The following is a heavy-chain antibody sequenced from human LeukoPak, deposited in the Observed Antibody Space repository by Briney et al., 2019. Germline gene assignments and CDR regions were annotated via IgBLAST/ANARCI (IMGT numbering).Heavy chain of an antibody. V-gene: IGHV3-9*01. CDR1: GFTFDDYA. Sequence: GGSLRLSCAASGFTFDDYAMHWVRQAPGKGLEWVSGISWNSGSIGYADSVKGRFTISRDNAKNSLYLQMNSLRAEDTAVYYCARGAGVSSSGVLGYWGQGTLVIVSS. J-gene: IGHJ4*02. D-gene: IGHD6-13*01. CDR2: ISWNSGSI. CDR3: ARGAGVSSSGVLGY.